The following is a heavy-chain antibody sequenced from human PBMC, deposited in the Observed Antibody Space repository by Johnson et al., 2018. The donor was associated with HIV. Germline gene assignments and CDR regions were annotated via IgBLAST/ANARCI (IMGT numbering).Heavy chain of an antibody. Sequence: VQLVESGGGLVQPGGSLRLSCAASGFTFSSYDIHWVRQATGKGLEWVSAISGSGGSTYYADSVKGRFTISRDNSKNTLYLQMNSLRAEDTAVFYCARDRSKLLYPFDAFDIWGQGTMVTVSS. CDR1: GFTFSSYD. D-gene: IGHD2-21*02. V-gene: IGHV3-23*04. CDR2: ISGSGGST. J-gene: IGHJ3*02. CDR3: ARDRSKLLYPFDAFDI.